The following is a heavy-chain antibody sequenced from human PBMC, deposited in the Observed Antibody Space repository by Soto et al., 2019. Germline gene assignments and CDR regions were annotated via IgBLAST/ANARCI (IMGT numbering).Heavy chain of an antibody. Sequence: QVQLVESGGGVVQPGRSLRLSCAASGFTFSSYPMHWVRQAPGKGPEWVAVISVNGNNIHYGDSVKGRFTISGDNSKNTLYLQMSSLRVEDTAVYYCARSHSSSWHWFDPWGQGTLVTVSS. CDR3: ARSHSSSWHWFDP. V-gene: IGHV3-30-3*01. J-gene: IGHJ5*02. CDR1: GFTFSSYP. CDR2: ISVNGNNI. D-gene: IGHD6-13*01.